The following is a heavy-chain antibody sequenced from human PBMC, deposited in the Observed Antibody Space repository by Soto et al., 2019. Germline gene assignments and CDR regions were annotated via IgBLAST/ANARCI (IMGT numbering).Heavy chain of an antibody. Sequence: EVQLLESGGGLVQPGGSLRLSCAASGFTFSSYAMSWVRQAPGKGLEWVSAISGSGGSTYYADSVKGRFTISIDNSKNTLYLQMNSLRAEDTAVYYCATGRGLYYYYGMDVWGQGTTVTVSS. J-gene: IGHJ6*02. V-gene: IGHV3-23*01. CDR1: GFTFSSYA. D-gene: IGHD3-10*01. CDR2: ISGSGGST. CDR3: ATGRGLYYYYGMDV.